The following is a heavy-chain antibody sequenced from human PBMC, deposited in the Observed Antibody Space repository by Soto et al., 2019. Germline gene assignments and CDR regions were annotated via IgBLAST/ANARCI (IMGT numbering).Heavy chain of an antibody. CDR2: IIPILGIA. D-gene: IGHD3-10*01. V-gene: IGHV1-69*08. J-gene: IGHJ4*02. Sequence: QVQLVQSGAEVKKPGSSVKVSCKASGGTFSSYTISWVRQAPGQGLEWMGRIIPILGIANYAQKFQGRVTITADKSTRTASMELSSLRSEDTAVYYCAREEYYYGSGSFFTGWGQGTLVTVSS. CDR1: GGTFSSYT. CDR3: AREEYYYGSGSFFTG.